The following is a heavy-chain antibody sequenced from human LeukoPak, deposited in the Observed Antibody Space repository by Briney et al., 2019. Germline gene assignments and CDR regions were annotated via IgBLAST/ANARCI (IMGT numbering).Heavy chain of an antibody. CDR3: ATADFWSGYYGGGYYFDY. CDR2: INHSGST. CDR1: GGSFSGYY. J-gene: IGHJ4*02. Sequence: SETLSLTCAVYGGSFSGYYWSWIRQPPGKGLEWIGEINHSGSTNYNPSLKSRVTISVDTSKNQFSLKLSSVTAADTAVYYCATADFWSGYYGGGYYFDYWGQGTLVTVSS. D-gene: IGHD3-3*01. V-gene: IGHV4-34*01.